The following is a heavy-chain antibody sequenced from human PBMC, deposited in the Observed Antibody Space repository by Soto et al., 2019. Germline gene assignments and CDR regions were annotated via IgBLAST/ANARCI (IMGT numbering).Heavy chain of an antibody. D-gene: IGHD2-15*01. CDR3: ARLGMVAVHEEFDP. Sequence: QVQLQESGPGLVKPSGTLSLTCAVSSGTISSSNWWTWVRQPPGKGLEWIGEINQSGSPNYNPSLRSRVTISVDKSKSQFFLKLSSVTAADTAIDYCARLGMVAVHEEFDPRGKGTLVTVTS. CDR1: SGTISSSNW. V-gene: IGHV4-4*02. CDR2: INQSGSP. J-gene: IGHJ5*02.